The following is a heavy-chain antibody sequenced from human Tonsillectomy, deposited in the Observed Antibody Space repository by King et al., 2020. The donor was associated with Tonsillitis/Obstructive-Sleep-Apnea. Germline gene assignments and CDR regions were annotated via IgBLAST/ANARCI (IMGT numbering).Heavy chain of an antibody. J-gene: IGHJ5*02. D-gene: IGHD6-13*01. CDR2: IDTSGNT. CDR3: ARDLSSSPYNWFDP. V-gene: IGHV4-4*07. CDR1: GGSISSYY. Sequence: QLQESGPGLVKPSETLSLTCTVSGGSISSYYWSWIRQPAGKGLEWIGLIDTSGNTNYNPSLKTRVTMSVDTSKNQFSLKLSSVTAADTAVYYRARDLSSSPYNWFDPWGQGILVTVSS.